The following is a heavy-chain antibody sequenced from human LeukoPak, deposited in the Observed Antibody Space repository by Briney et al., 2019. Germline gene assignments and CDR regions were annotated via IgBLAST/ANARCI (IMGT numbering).Heavy chain of an antibody. V-gene: IGHV3-23*01. CDR3: AKSGRGLRYFYYYYGMDV. Sequence: GGSLRLSCAASGFTFSSYAMSWVRQAPGKGLEWVSAISGSGGSTYYADSVKGRFTISRDNSKNTLYLQMNSLRAEDTAVYYCAKSGRGLRYFYYYYGMDVWGQGTTVTVSS. CDR1: GFTFSSYA. D-gene: IGHD1-26*01. CDR2: ISGSGGST. J-gene: IGHJ6*02.